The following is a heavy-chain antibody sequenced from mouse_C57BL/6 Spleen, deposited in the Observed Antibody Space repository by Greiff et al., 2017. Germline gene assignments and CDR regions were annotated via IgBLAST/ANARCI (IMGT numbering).Heavy chain of an antibody. CDR3: ARKGSGYEDYAMDY. D-gene: IGHD3-2*02. CDR1: GYTFTSYW. Sequence: QVHVKQPGAELVKPGASVKLSCKASGYTFTSYWMHWVKQRPGRGLEWIGRIDPNSGGTKYNEKFKSKATLTVDKPSSTAYMQLSSLTSEDSAVYYCARKGSGYEDYAMDYWGQGTSVTVSS. CDR2: IDPNSGGT. J-gene: IGHJ4*01. V-gene: IGHV1-72*01.